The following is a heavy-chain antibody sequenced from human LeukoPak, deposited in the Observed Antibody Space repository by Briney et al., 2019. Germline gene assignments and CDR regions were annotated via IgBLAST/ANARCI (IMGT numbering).Heavy chain of an antibody. V-gene: IGHV4-59*08. CDR1: GGSINNYY. D-gene: IGHD3-16*01. Sequence: WESLSLTCTVSGGSINNYYWSWIRQPPGKGLEWIGCIYSSGSTNYNPSLKSRVIISVDTSKNQFSLKLSSVTAADTAVYYCARRTLCCGERFDPWGQGTLVTVS. J-gene: IGHJ5*02. CDR3: ARRTLCCGERFDP. CDR2: IYSSGST.